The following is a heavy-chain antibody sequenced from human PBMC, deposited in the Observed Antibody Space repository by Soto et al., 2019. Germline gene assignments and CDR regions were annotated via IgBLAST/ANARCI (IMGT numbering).Heavy chain of an antibody. V-gene: IGHV4-31*03. Sequence: QVQLQESGPGLVKPSQTLSLTCTVSGGSISSGNNYWGWIRQHPGKGLEWIGYIYYSGSTYYNPSLKSRVTISVDTSKNQFSLKLSSVTAADTAVYYCARTSYDSSGTAADPWGQGTLVTVSS. D-gene: IGHD3-22*01. CDR2: IYYSGST. CDR3: ARTSYDSSGTAADP. CDR1: GGSISSGNNY. J-gene: IGHJ5*02.